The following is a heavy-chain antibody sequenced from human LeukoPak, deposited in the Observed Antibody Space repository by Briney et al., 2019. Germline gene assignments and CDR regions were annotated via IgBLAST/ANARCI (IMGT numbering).Heavy chain of an antibody. CDR2: IFSSGVSP. D-gene: IGHD6-19*01. J-gene: IGHJ4*02. V-gene: IGHV3-23*01. CDR3: AKNTPGYSSGRFHGWPVDY. Sequence: GGSLRLSCAAAGFTFTSYATYWVRQAPGKGLEWGAGIFSSGVSPHYADSAKGRFTISRDNSKNTVYLQMKSLRAQDTAVYKCAKNTPGYSSGRFHGWPVDYWGGGTLVTVSS. CDR1: GFTFTSYA.